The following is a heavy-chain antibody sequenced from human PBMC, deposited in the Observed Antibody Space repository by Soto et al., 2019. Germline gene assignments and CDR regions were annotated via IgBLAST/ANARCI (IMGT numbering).Heavy chain of an antibody. J-gene: IGHJ2*01. CDR2: INASNGNT. CDR1: GGTFSSYA. D-gene: IGHD1-26*01. Sequence: ASVKVSCKASGGTFSSYAISWVRQAPGQRLEWMGWINASNGNTEYSQKFQGRVTITRDTSASTAYMELSSLRSEDTAVYYCARGGSLYWYFDLWGRGTLVTVSS. V-gene: IGHV1-3*01. CDR3: ARGGSLYWYFDL.